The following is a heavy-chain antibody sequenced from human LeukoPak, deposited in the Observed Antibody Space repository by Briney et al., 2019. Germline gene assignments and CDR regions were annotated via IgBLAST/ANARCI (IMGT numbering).Heavy chain of an antibody. Sequence: ASVKVSCKASGYTFTSYYMHWVRQAPGQGLEWMGIINPSGGSTSYAQKFQGRVTMTRDTSTSTVYMELSSLRSEDTAVYYCARDGGPPGYCTGGSCYSYYFDYWGQGTLVTVSS. CDR2: INPSGGST. V-gene: IGHV1-46*01. J-gene: IGHJ4*02. D-gene: IGHD2-15*01. CDR3: ARDGGPPGYCTGGSCYSYYFDY. CDR1: GYTFTSYY.